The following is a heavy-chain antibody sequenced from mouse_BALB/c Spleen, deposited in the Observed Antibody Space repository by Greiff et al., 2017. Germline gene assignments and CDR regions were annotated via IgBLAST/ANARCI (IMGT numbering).Heavy chain of an antibody. V-gene: IGHV1-7*01. CDR1: GYTFTSYW. D-gene: IGHD2-14*01. Sequence: QVQLKQSGAELAKRGASVKMSCKASGYTFTSYWMHWVKQRPGQGLEWIGYINPSTGYTEYNQKFKDKATLTADKSSSTAYMQLSSLTSEDSAVYYCARQVRPPWFAYWGQGTLVTVSA. CDR2: INPSTGYT. J-gene: IGHJ3*01. CDR3: ARQVRPPWFAY.